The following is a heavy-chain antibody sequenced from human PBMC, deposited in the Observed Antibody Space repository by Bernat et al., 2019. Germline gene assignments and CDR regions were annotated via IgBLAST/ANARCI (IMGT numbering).Heavy chain of an antibody. Sequence: QVQLVESGGGVVQPGRSLRLSCAASGFTFSSYGMHWVRQAPGKGLEWVAVISYDGSNKYYADSVKGRFTISRDNSKNTLYLQMNSLRAEDTAMYYCAKEGTMVQYYYYGMDVWGQGTTVTVSS. J-gene: IGHJ6*02. CDR1: GFTFSSYG. D-gene: IGHD3-10*01. CDR3: AKEGTMVQYYYYGMDV. CDR2: ISYDGSNK. V-gene: IGHV3-30*18.